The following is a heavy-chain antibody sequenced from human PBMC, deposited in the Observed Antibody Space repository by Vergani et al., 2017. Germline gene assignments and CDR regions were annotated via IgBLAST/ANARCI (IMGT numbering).Heavy chain of an antibody. V-gene: IGHV4-34*01. J-gene: IGHJ3*02. CDR3: ARGLLFRLLHDAFDI. CDR2: INHSGST. D-gene: IGHD2/OR15-2a*01. Sequence: QVQLQQWGAGLLKPSETLSLTCAVYGGSFSGYYWSWIRQPPGKGLEWIGEINHSGSTNYNPYLKSRVTISVDTSKNQFSLKLSAVTAADTAVYYCARGLLFRLLHDAFDIWGQGTMVTVSS. CDR1: GGSFSGYY.